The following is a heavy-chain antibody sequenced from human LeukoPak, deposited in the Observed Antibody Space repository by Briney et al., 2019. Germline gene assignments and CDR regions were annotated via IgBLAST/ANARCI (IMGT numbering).Heavy chain of an antibody. CDR2: ISGSGGST. CDR1: GFTFSSNA. D-gene: IGHD5-18*01. V-gene: IGHV3-23*01. Sequence: PGGSLRLSCPASGFTFSSNAMSWVRQAPGKGLEWFSAISGSGGSTYYAYSVKGRVTISRDTSKNTLSLQMNSLRDEDTAVYYCAKVLTGYSYGVSFDYWGQGTLVTVSS. CDR3: AKVLTGYSYGVSFDY. J-gene: IGHJ4*02.